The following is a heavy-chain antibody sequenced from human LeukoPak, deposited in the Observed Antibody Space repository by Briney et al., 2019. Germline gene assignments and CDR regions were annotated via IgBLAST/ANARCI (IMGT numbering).Heavy chain of an antibody. CDR3: ARDIVIGSGSCLD. D-gene: IGHD3-10*01. Sequence: GGSLRLSCAASGFTFSTYFMSWVRQAPGKGLEWVANLHPDGSHQYYVDSVRGRFTISRDNAKNSLYLQMNNLRAEDTAVYYCARDIVIGSGSCLDWGQGTLVTVSS. CDR2: LHPDGSHQ. CDR1: GFTFSTYF. V-gene: IGHV3-7*01. J-gene: IGHJ4*02.